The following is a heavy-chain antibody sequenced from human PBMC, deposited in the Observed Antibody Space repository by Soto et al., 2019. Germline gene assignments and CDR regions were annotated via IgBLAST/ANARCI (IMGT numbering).Heavy chain of an antibody. CDR2: IYHSGST. V-gene: IGHV4-30-2*01. CDR3: ARVVGRYFDWHAFDI. Sequence: QLQLQESGSGLVKPSQTLSLTCAVSGGSISSGGYSWSWIRQPPGKGLEWIGYIYHSGSTYYNPSLKSRVTISVDRSNNQFSLKLSSVTAADTAVYYCARVVGRYFDWHAFDIWGQGTMVTVSS. J-gene: IGHJ3*02. CDR1: GGSISSGGYS. D-gene: IGHD3-9*01.